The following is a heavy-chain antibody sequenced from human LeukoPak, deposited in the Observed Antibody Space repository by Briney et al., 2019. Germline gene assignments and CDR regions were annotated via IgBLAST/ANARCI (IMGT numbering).Heavy chain of an antibody. Sequence: ASVKVSCKASGYTFTSYDINWVRQATGQGLEWMGWMNPNSGNTGYAQKFQGRVTITTDESTSTAYMELSSLRSEDTAVYYCARGDYGDYSLDLWGRGTLVTVSS. V-gene: IGHV1-8*03. J-gene: IGHJ2*01. D-gene: IGHD4-17*01. CDR1: GYTFTSYD. CDR3: ARGDYGDYSLDL. CDR2: MNPNSGNT.